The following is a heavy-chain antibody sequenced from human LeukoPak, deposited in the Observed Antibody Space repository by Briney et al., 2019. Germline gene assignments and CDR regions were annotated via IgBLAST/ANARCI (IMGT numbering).Heavy chain of an antibody. D-gene: IGHD4-17*01. Sequence: SETLPLTCTVSGGSISSYYWSWIRQPPGKGLEWIGYIYYSGSTNYNPSLKSRVTIPVDTSKNQFSLKLSSVTAADTAVYYCARDLGYGDISGAFDIWGQGTMVTVSS. CDR2: IYYSGST. J-gene: IGHJ3*02. V-gene: IGHV4-59*01. CDR1: GGSISSYY. CDR3: ARDLGYGDISGAFDI.